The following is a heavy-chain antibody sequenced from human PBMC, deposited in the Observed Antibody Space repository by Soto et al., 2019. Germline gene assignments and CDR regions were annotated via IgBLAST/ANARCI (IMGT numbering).Heavy chain of an antibody. D-gene: IGHD6-19*01. V-gene: IGHV3-33*01. CDR3: TRRYSDGWYSDY. CDR2: IRYDGSNE. Sequence: QVQLVESGGGVVQPGRSLRLSCAASGFTFSGYGMHWVRQAPGKGVEWVAVIRYDGSNENYADSVKGRFTISRDNSKNTLYLQMNSLRAEDTAVYYCTRRYSDGWYSDYWGQGTLVTVSS. CDR1: GFTFSGYG. J-gene: IGHJ4*02.